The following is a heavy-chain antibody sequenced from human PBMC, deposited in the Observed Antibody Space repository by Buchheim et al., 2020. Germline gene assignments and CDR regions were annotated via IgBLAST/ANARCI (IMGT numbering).Heavy chain of an antibody. V-gene: IGHV3-15*01. Sequence: EVQLVESGGGLVKPGGSLRLSCAASGFTFSNAWMSWVRQAPGKGLEWVGRIKSKTDGGTTDYAAPVKGRFTISRDESKNTLYLQMNSLKTEDTAVYYCTTADYYDSSGYYEPPPGYYYYYMDVWGKGTT. D-gene: IGHD3-22*01. CDR2: IKSKTDGGTT. CDR1: GFTFSNAW. CDR3: TTADYYDSSGYYEPPPGYYYYYMDV. J-gene: IGHJ6*03.